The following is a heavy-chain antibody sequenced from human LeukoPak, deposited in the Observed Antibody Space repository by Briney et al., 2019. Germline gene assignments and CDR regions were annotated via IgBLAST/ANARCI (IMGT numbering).Heavy chain of an antibody. CDR2: IYYSGST. D-gene: IGHD6-13*01. J-gene: IGHJ4*02. Sequence: SQTLSLTCTAPGGSISSGGYYWSWIRQHPGKGLEWIGYIYYSGSTYYNPSLKSRVTISVDTSRNQFSLKLSSVTAADTAVYYCARLGTGGFLSGWYNFDYWGQGTLVTVSS. CDR1: GGSISSGGYY. CDR3: ARLGTGGFLSGWYNFDY. V-gene: IGHV4-31*03.